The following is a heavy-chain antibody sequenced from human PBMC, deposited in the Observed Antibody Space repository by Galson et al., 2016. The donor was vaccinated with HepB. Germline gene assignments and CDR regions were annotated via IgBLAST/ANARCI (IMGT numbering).Heavy chain of an antibody. CDR1: GFTVSNNY. CDR2: VYSGGVT. Sequence: SLRLSCAASGFTVSNNYMTWVRQAPGKELEWVSRVYSGGVTNYADSVKGRFTTSRDSSKNTLYLQMNSLRVEDTAFYYCVKGSGSSSFWYMDLWGRGTLVTVSS. CDR3: VKGSGSSSFWYMDL. V-gene: IGHV3-53*01. D-gene: IGHD6-13*01. J-gene: IGHJ2*01.